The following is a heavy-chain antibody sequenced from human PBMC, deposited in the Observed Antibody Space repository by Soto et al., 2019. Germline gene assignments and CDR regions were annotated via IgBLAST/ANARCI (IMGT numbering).Heavy chain of an antibody. CDR2: MNPNSGNT. D-gene: IGHD6-6*01. CDR1: GYTFTSYD. V-gene: IGHV1-8*01. Sequence: QVQLVQSGAEVKKPGASVKVSCKASGYTFTSYDINWVRQATGQGLEWMGCMNPNSGNTGYAQKFQGRVTMTRNTSISTAYMELSSLRSEDTAVYYCARVPLEYSSSSVWFDPWGQGTLVTVSS. J-gene: IGHJ5*02. CDR3: ARVPLEYSSSSVWFDP.